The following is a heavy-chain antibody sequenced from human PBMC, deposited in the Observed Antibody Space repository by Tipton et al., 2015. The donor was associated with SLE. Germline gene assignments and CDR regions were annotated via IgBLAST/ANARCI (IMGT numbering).Heavy chain of an antibody. CDR3: AKVRDITIFGVVTTPFDY. V-gene: IGHV3-23*01. J-gene: IGHJ4*02. Sequence: SLRLSCAASGFTFSSYAMSWVRQAPGKGLEWVSAISGSGGSTYYADSVKGRFTISRDNSKNTLYLQMNSLRAEDTAVYYCAKVRDITIFGVVTTPFDYWRQGTLVTVSS. CDR2: ISGSGGST. D-gene: IGHD3-3*01. CDR1: GFTFSSYA.